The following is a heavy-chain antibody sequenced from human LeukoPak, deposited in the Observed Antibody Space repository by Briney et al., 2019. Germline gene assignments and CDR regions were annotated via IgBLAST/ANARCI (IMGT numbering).Heavy chain of an antibody. D-gene: IGHD3/OR15-3a*01. CDR3: ARGRVRLRGFALGYYYYMDV. J-gene: IGHJ6*03. Sequence: SVKVSCKASGGTFSSYAINWVRQAPGQGLKWMGGIIPIFGTANYAQKFQGRVTITADEYTSTAYMELSSLRSEDTAVYYCARGRVRLRGFALGYYYYMDVWGKGTTVTISS. V-gene: IGHV1-69*13. CDR1: GGTFSSYA. CDR2: IIPIFGTA.